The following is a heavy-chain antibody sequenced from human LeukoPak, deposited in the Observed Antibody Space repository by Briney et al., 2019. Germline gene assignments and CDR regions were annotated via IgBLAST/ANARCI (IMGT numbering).Heavy chain of an antibody. CDR2: MNPNSGNT. CDR1: GYTFTSYD. D-gene: IGHD3-3*01. J-gene: IGHJ4*02. Sequence: ASVKVSCKASGYTFTSYDINWVRQATGQGLEWMGWMNPNSGNTGYAQKFQGRVTMTRNTSISTAYMELSSLRSEDTAVYYCARDLGITIFGVVMPFDYWGQGTLVTVSS. CDR3: ARDLGITIFGVVMPFDY. V-gene: IGHV1-8*01.